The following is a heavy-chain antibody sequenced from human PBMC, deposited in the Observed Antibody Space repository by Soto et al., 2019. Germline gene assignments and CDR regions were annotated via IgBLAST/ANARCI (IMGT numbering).Heavy chain of an antibody. D-gene: IGHD1-1*01. J-gene: IGHJ6*02. CDR2: IYPGDSDT. Sequence: GESLKISCKGSGYSFTSYWIGWVRQMLGKGLEWMGIIYPGDSDTRYSPSFQGQVTISADKSISTAYLQWSSLKASDTAMYYCARQYRAYYYGMDVWGQGTTVTVAS. CDR3: ARQYRAYYYGMDV. V-gene: IGHV5-51*01. CDR1: GYSFTSYW.